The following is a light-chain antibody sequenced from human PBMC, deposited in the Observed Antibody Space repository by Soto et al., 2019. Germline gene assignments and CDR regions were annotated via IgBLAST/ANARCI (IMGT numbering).Light chain of an antibody. V-gene: IGKV3-15*01. Sequence: EIVMTQAPATLSVSRGERATLSCRASQSVGSHLAWYQQKPGQAPRLLIYGASTRATGIPARFSGSGSGTEFTLTISSLQSEDFSVYSCQQYNNWPPAFGQGTKVDIK. CDR1: QSVGSH. J-gene: IGKJ1*01. CDR3: QQYNNWPPA. CDR2: GAS.